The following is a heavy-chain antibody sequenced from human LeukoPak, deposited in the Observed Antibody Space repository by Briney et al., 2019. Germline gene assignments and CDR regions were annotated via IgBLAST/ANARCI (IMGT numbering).Heavy chain of an antibody. CDR3: ARGGDDWLLYAFDI. V-gene: IGHV4-59*08. CDR2: IYYSGST. J-gene: IGHJ3*02. D-gene: IGHD3-9*01. Sequence: SETLSLTCTVSGGSISYYYWSWIRQPPGKGLEWIGYIYYSGSTNYNPSLKSRVTISVDTSKNQFSLKLSSVTAADTAVYYCARGGDDWLLYAFDIWGQGTMVTVSS. CDR1: GGSISYYY.